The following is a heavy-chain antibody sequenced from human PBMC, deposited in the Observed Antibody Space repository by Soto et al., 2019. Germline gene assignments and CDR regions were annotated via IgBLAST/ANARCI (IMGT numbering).Heavy chain of an antibody. CDR2: INPNSGGT. CDR1: GYTFTGYY. Sequence: ASVKVSCKASGYTFTGYYMHWVRQAPGQGLEWMGWINPNSGGTNYAQKFQGRVTMTRDTSISTAYMERNSLRAEDTAIYFCARVAYSNGWIYDYWGQGTLVTVYS. J-gene: IGHJ4*01. D-gene: IGHD6-19*01. CDR3: ARVAYSNGWIYDY. V-gene: IGHV1-2*02.